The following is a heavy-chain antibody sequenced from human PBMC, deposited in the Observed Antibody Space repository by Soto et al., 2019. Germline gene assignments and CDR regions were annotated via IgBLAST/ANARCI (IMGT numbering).Heavy chain of an antibody. Sequence: QVQLVESGGGVVQPGRSLRLSCAASGFTFSSYGMHWVRQAPGKGLEWVAVISYDGSNKYYADSVKGRFTISRDNSKNTLYLQMNRLRAEDTAVYYCAKDPRGGGTMRVVDYWGQGTLVTVSS. CDR1: GFTFSSYG. D-gene: IGHD3-22*01. CDR3: AKDPRGGGTMRVVDY. V-gene: IGHV3-30*18. J-gene: IGHJ4*02. CDR2: ISYDGSNK.